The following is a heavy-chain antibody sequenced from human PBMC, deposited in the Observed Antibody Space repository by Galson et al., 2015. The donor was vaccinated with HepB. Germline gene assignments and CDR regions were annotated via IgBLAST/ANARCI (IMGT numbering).Heavy chain of an antibody. CDR2: ISYDGSNK. Sequence: SLRLSCAASGFTFSSYGMHWVRQAPGKGLEWVAVISYDGSNKYYADSVKGRFTISRDNSKNTLYLQMNSLRAEDAAVYYCAKDGSPATVVIYYYYMDVWGKGTTVTVSS. V-gene: IGHV3-30*18. CDR3: AKDGSPATVVIYYYYMDV. J-gene: IGHJ6*03. D-gene: IGHD4-23*01. CDR1: GFTFSSYG.